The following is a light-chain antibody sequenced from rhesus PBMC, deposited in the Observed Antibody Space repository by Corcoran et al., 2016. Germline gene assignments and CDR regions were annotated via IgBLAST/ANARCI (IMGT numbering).Light chain of an antibody. CDR2: WAS. V-gene: IGKV4-1*01. J-gene: IGKJ2*01. CDR1: QSLLYSSNNKNY. CDR3: QQYDSSPYS. Sequence: DIVMTQSPDSLAVSLGERVTINCKSSQSLLYSSNNKNYLAWYQQKPGQAPKLLIYWASTRESGVPNRFRGSGSGTEFTLTISGLQAEDVAVYYCQQYDSSPYSFGQGTKVEIK.